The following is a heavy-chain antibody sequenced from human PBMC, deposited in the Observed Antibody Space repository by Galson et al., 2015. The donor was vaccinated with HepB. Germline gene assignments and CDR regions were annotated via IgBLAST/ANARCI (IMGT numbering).Heavy chain of an antibody. J-gene: IGHJ4*02. Sequence: LSLTCAVYGGSFSGYYWSWIRQPPGKGLEWIGEINHSGSTNYNPSLKSRVTISVDTSKNQFSLKLSSVTAADTAVYYCARAVTYYYDSSGLGRFDYWGQGALVTVSS. V-gene: IGHV4-34*01. D-gene: IGHD3-22*01. CDR3: ARAVTYYYDSSGLGRFDY. CDR2: INHSGST. CDR1: GGSFSGYY.